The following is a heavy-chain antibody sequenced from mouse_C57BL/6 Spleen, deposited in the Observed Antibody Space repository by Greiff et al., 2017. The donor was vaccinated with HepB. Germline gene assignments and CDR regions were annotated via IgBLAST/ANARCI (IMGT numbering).Heavy chain of an antibody. J-gene: IGHJ2*01. CDR1: GYTFTSYW. V-gene: IGHV1-69*01. Sequence: VQLQQPGAELVMPGASVKLSCKASGYTFTSYWMHWVKQRPGQGLEWIGEIDPSDSYTNYNQKFKGKSTLTVDKSSSTAYMQLSSLTSEDSAVYYCARAVGLLFDYWGQGTTLTVSS. CDR3: ARAVGLLFDY. D-gene: IGHD4-1*01. CDR2: IDPSDSYT.